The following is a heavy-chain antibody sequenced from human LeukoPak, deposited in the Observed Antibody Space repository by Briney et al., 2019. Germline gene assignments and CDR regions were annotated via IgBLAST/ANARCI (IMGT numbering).Heavy chain of an antibody. V-gene: IGHV3-23*01. J-gene: IGHJ5*02. CDR3: AKGSGSYHEYWFDP. D-gene: IGHD3-10*01. Sequence: GGSLRLSCAASGFTFSSYAMSWVRQAPGKGLEWVSAISGSGGSTYYADSVKGRFTISRDNSKNTLYLQTNSLRAEDTAVYYCAKGSGSYHEYWFDPWGQGTLVTVSS. CDR1: GFTFSSYA. CDR2: ISGSGGST.